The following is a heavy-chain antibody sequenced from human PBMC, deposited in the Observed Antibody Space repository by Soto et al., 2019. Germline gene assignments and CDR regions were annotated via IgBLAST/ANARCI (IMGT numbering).Heavy chain of an antibody. D-gene: IGHD6-19*01. CDR3: TRGGGSYTTGWYNDY. V-gene: IGHV4-4*09. Sequence: QVQLQESGPGLVKPSETMSLTCTVSGVSISNSYCSWVRQPPGKKLEWIGHIWNSGTTDYNPSLGGRVTISVNTSKNQVSLRLSSVTATDTAVYYCTRGGGSYTTGWYNDYWGQGTLVTVSS. CDR1: GVSISNSY. CDR2: IWNSGTT. J-gene: IGHJ4*02.